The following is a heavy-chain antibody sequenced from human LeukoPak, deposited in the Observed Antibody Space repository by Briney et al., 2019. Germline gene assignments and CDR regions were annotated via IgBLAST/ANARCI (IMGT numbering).Heavy chain of an antibody. CDR3: ASGYYYDSSGYPYYMDV. CDR2: INPNSGGT. D-gene: IGHD3-22*01. J-gene: IGHJ6*03. V-gene: IGHV1-2*02. CDR1: GYTFTGYY. Sequence: ASVKVSCKASGYTFTGYYMHWVRQAPGQGLEWMGWINPNSGGTNYAQALKGRVTMTRDTSISTAYMELSRLRSDDTAVYYCASGYYYDSSGYPYYMDVWGKGTTVTVSS.